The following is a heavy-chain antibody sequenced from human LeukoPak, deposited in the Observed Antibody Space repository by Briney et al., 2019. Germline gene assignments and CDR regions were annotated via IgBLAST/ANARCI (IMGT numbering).Heavy chain of an antibody. J-gene: IGHJ4*02. CDR1: GGSISSGSYY. CDR2: IYTSGST. D-gene: IGHD2-2*01. V-gene: IGHV4-61*02. CDR3: ARSKYHGSVIDY. Sequence: SQTLSLTCTVSGGSISSGSYYWSWIRQPAGKGLEWIGRIYTSGSTNYNPSLKSRVTISVDTSKIQFSLKLSSVTAADTAVYYCARSKYHGSVIDYWGQGTLVTVSS.